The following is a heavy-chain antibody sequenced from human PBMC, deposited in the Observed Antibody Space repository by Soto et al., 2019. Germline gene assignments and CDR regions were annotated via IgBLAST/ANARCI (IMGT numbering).Heavy chain of an antibody. Sequence: GGSLRLSCAASGFTLSRHTMNWVRQAPGKGLEWVSFIGSRTSDIYYADSVKGRFTISRDNAKNSLYLDLTRLRAEDTAVYFCVRDYYDTSGYPNTFDMWGQGTMVT. CDR1: GFTLSRHT. J-gene: IGHJ3*02. CDR2: IGSRTSDI. D-gene: IGHD3-22*01. V-gene: IGHV3-21*01. CDR3: VRDYYDTSGYPNTFDM.